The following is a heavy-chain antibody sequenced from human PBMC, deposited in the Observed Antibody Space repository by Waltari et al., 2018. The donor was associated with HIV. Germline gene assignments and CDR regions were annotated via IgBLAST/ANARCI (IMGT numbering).Heavy chain of an antibody. J-gene: IGHJ6*02. CDR1: GYSFNNYG. CDR2: VRPYKRNT. Sequence: QGQLVQSGAEVKKPGASVKVSCKASGYSFNNYGISWVRQAPGQGLEWMGWVRPYKRNTKYAQNLQGRVTMTTDTSTTTAYMDLRSLTSDDTAVYYCARFGDCGGECYRYYYYGMDVWGQGTTVTVSS. D-gene: IGHD2-21*01. CDR3: ARFGDCGGECYRYYYYGMDV. V-gene: IGHV1-18*01.